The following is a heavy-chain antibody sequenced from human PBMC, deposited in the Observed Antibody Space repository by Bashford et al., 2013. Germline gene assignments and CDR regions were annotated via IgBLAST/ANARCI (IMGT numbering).Heavy chain of an antibody. V-gene: IGHV1-18*01. CDR1: GYTFTRYG. Sequence: ASVKVSCKTSGYTFTRYGVSWVRQDPGQGLEWMGWISANNGKTNYVQKFQGRVTMTTDTSTSTAFMELGSLRSDDTAVYYCARGGPYDSSGYPIDYWGQGTLVTVSS. J-gene: IGHJ4*02. D-gene: IGHD3-22*01. CDR2: ISANNGKT. CDR3: ARGGPYDSSGYPIDY.